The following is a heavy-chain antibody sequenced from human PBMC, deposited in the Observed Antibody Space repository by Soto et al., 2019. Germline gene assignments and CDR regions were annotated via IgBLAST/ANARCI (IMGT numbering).Heavy chain of an antibody. CDR1: GFTFSSYA. D-gene: IGHD5-18*01. CDR2: ISYDGSNK. J-gene: IGHJ4*02. Sequence: QVQLVESGGGVVQPGRSLRLSCAASGFTFSSYAMHWVRQAPGKGLEWVAVISYDGSNKYYADSVKGRFTISRDNSKNTLYLQMNSLRAEDTAVYYCAREGRDKNEVDTAMVTGFFDYWGQGTLVTVSS. CDR3: AREGRDKNEVDTAMVTGFFDY. V-gene: IGHV3-30-3*01.